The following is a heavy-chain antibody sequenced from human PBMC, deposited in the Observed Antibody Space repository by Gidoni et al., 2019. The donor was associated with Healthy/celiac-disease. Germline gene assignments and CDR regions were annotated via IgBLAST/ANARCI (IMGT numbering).Heavy chain of an antibody. CDR2: INSDGSSK. CDR3: ARVRVADTAMVGLDY. V-gene: IGHV3-74*01. CDR1: GFTFSLYW. J-gene: IGHJ4*02. D-gene: IGHD5-18*01. Sequence: EVQLVGSGGGLVQPGGSLSLSCAASGFTFSLYWMHWVRQAPGKGLVWVSRINSDGSSKSYADSVKGRFTISRDNAKNTLYLQMNSLRAEDTAVYYCARVRVADTAMVGLDYWGQGTLVTVSS.